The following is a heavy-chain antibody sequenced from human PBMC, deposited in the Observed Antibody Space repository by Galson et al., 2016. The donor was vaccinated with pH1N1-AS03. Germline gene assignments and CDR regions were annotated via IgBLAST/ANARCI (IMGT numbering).Heavy chain of an antibody. CDR3: ARVVAGRPFLIDY. V-gene: IGHV1-69*04. CDR1: GGSSSSQA. J-gene: IGHJ4*02. Sequence: SVKVSCKGSGGSSSSQAVNWVRQAPGQGLEWVGRIIPNRGTATYGQKLQGRVTITADTSTETAHLDLRNLGSDDTAVYYCARVVAGRPFLIDYWGQGTLVIVSS. D-gene: IGHD6-6*01. CDR2: IIPNRGTA.